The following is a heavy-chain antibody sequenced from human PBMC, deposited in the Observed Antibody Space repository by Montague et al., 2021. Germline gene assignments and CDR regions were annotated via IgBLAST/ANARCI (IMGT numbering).Heavy chain of an antibody. CDR2: TYFRSKWYN. D-gene: IGHD2-2*01. V-gene: IGHV6-1*01. J-gene: IGHJ4*02. CDR3: ARIPVGSKYYFDF. Sequence: CAISGDSVSSIIATWNWIRQSPSRDLEWLGGTYFRSKWYNDYAESVKSRITIDPDTSKHQFSLHLNSVTPEDTAVYYCARIPVGSKYYFDFWGQGTLVTVSS. CDR1: GDSVSSIIAT.